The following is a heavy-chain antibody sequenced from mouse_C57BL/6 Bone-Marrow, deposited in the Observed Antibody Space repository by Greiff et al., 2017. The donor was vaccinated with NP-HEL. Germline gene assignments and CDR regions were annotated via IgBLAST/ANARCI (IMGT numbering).Heavy chain of an antibody. J-gene: IGHJ2*01. CDR2: ISGGGGNT. CDR3: ARRYYGSRAPYYFDY. CDR1: GFTFSSYT. V-gene: IGHV5-9*01. D-gene: IGHD1-1*01. Sequence: EVMLVESGGGLVKPGGSLKLSCAASGFTFSSYTMSWVRQTPEKRLEWVATISGGGGNTYYPDSVKGRFTISRDNAKNTLYLQMSSLRSEDTALYYCARRYYGSRAPYYFDYWGQGTTLTVSS.